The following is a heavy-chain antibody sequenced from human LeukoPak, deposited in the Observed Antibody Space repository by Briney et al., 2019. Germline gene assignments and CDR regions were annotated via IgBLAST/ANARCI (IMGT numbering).Heavy chain of an antibody. V-gene: IGHV1-46*01. J-gene: IGHJ4*02. CDR3: VKGAVAAYFDY. CDR1: GYIFTYYY. D-gene: IGHD6-19*01. CDR2: INPRDGGT. Sequence: ASVKVSCKASGYIFTYYYIHWVRQAPGQGLEWMGVINPRDGGTTYLQRFQGRVAMTSDTSTSTVYMDLSSLRSEDTAVYYCVKGAVAAYFDYWGQGTLVTVSS.